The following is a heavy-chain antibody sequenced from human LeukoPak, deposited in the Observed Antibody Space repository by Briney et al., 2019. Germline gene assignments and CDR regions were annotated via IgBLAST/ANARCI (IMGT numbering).Heavy chain of an antibody. CDR1: GFTFSSYS. V-gene: IGHV3-21*01. CDR3: ARERGVVPAAMFYY. CDR2: ISSSSYI. J-gene: IGHJ4*02. D-gene: IGHD2-2*01. Sequence: GGSLRLSCAASGFTFSSYSMNWVRQAPGKGLEWVSSISSSSYIYYADSVKGRFTISRDNAKNSLYLQMNSLRAEDTAVYYCARERGVVPAAMFYYWGQGTLVTVSS.